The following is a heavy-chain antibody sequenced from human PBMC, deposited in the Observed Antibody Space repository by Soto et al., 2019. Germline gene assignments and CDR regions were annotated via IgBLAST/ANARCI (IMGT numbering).Heavy chain of an antibody. CDR1: GFTFSSYW. V-gene: IGHV3-7*01. D-gene: IGHD2-2*01. J-gene: IGHJ5*02. Sequence: PGGSLRLSCAASGFTFSSYWMSWARQAPGKGLEWVANIKQDGSEKYYVDSVKGRFTISRDNAKNSLYLQMNSLRAEDTAVYYCARDQPGWVPAAHWTKKFDPWGQGTLVTVSS. CDR2: IKQDGSEK. CDR3: ARDQPGWVPAAHWTKKFDP.